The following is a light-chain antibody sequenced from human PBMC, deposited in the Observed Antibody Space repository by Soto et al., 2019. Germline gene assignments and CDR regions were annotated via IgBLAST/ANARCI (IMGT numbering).Light chain of an antibody. J-gene: IGKJ3*01. CDR3: SAYVGQPLT. CDR2: GAS. V-gene: IGKV3-20*01. Sequence: ETVLTQSPGTLSLSPGERATLSCRASQSVSSRYLAWYQQKPGQSPRLLIYGASSRAAGIPDRFDGSGFGQDFIFTFKGRGLEAFAGFYFSAYVGQPLTSGPGTKV. CDR1: QSVSSRY.